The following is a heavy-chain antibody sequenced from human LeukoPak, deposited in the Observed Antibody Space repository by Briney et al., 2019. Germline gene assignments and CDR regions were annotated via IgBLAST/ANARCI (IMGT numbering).Heavy chain of an antibody. V-gene: IGHV3-21*01. CDR1: GFTFSSYS. D-gene: IGHD6-6*01. J-gene: IGHJ3*02. Sequence: GGSLRLSCAASGFTFSSYSMNWVRQAPGKGLEWVASIRRSSGYIYYADSVKGRFTISRDNAKNSLYLQMNSLRAEDTAVYYCTRDIKHQRPSTLFLAARSGDAFDIWGQGTMVTVSS. CDR2: IRRSSGYI. CDR3: TRDIKHQRPSTLFLAARSGDAFDI.